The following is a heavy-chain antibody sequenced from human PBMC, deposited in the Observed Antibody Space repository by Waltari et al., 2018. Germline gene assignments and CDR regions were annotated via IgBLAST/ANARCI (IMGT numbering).Heavy chain of an antibody. V-gene: IGHV4-39*01. CDR1: GDSSTSSLDY. D-gene: IGHD6-19*01. Sequence: QLLLQESGPGLVKPSETLSLTCTVSGDSSTSSLDYCGWIRQPPGKRFEWIGIINYSGTAYDNPSLRSQVPMSVDMSKNQFSLKLTAVTAADTAVYYCARFTQVAGSSLLDYWGQGTLVTVSS. CDR3: ARFTQVAGSSLLDY. J-gene: IGHJ4*02. CDR2: INYSGTA.